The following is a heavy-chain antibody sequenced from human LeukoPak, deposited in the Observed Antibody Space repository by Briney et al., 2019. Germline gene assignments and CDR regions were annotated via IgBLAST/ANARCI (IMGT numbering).Heavy chain of an antibody. D-gene: IGHD2-21*02. CDR2: INTDGGST. CDR1: GFTFSKYS. J-gene: IGHJ6*02. CDR3: AKDRRVTAYYYYGMDV. Sequence: GGSLRLSCAASGFTFSKYSMNWVRQAPGKGLEWVSRINTDGGSTSYADSVQGRFTISRDNAKNTLYLQMNSLRAEDTAVYYCAKDRRVTAYYYYGMDVWGQGTTVTISS. V-gene: IGHV3-74*01.